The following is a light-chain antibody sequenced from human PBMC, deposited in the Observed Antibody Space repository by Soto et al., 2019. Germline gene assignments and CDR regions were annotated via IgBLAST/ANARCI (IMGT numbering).Light chain of an antibody. J-gene: IGKJ1*01. Sequence: EIVLTQSPGTLSLSPGERATLSCRASQTVTSSYLAWYQQKPGQAPRLLIYGASSRATGIPDRLSGSGSGTDFTLTISRLEPEDFAVYYCQQYGSSPPTFGQGTKV. CDR3: QQYGSSPPT. V-gene: IGKV3-20*01. CDR1: QTVTSSY. CDR2: GAS.